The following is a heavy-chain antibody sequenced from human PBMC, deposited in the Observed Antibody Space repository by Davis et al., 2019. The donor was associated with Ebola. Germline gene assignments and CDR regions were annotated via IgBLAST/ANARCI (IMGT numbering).Heavy chain of an antibody. CDR1: GFTFSSYG. V-gene: IGHV3-74*01. CDR3: ARDLHCSSTSCFFYYYYGMDV. CDR2: INSDGSST. J-gene: IGHJ6*02. Sequence: HTGGSLRLSCAASGFTFSSYGMHWVRQAPGKGLVWVSRINSDGSSTSYADSVKGRFTISRDNAKNTLYLQMNSLRAEDTAVYYCARDLHCSSTSCFFYYYYGMDVWGQGTTATVSS. D-gene: IGHD2-2*01.